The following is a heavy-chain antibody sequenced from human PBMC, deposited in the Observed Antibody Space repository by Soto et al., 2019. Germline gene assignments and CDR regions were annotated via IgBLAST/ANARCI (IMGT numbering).Heavy chain of an antibody. CDR3: AREPRYCRGGSCSITGDAFDI. V-gene: IGHV3-66*01. D-gene: IGHD2-15*01. CDR1: GFIVSDTY. J-gene: IGHJ3*02. CDR2: LSNRGDT. Sequence: EVQLVESGGGLVQPGGSLRLSCTASGFIVSDTYMNWVRQAPGKGLEWVSVLSNRGDTHYADSVRGRFSLYRDIADNTVHLQMNNLRVEDKAVYYCAREPRYCRGGSCSITGDAFDIWGKGTMVTVSS.